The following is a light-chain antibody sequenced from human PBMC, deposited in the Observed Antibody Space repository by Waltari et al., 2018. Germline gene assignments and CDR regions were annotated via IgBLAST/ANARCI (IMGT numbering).Light chain of an antibody. CDR3: MQTLRLPSFS. Sequence: VVAQAPLSMSVTPGQPASMSCKSSESLLRSDGKTYLYWYLHKPGQPPRLLIYEASKRVSGVPDRFSGSGSGTDFTLRISRVEAEDVGVYYCMQTLRLPSFSFGGGTKVEIK. CDR1: ESLLRSDGKTY. J-gene: IGKJ4*01. CDR2: EAS. V-gene: IGKV2D-29*01.